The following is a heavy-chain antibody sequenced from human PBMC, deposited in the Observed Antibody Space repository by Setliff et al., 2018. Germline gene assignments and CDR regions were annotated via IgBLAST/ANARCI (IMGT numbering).Heavy chain of an antibody. CDR3: ARVRWELYFDY. CDR2: IYTSGST. D-gene: IGHD1-26*01. Sequence: PSETLSLTCTVSGGSISSGSYYWSWIRQPAGKGLEWIGRIYTSGSTNYNPSLKGRVTISVDTSKNQFSLKLSSVTAADTAVYYCARVRWELYFDYWGQGTLVTVSS. J-gene: IGHJ4*02. V-gene: IGHV4-61*02. CDR1: GGSISSGSYY.